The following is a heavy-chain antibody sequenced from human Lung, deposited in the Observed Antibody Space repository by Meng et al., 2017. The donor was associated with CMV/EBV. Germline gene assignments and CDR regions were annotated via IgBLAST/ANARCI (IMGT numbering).Heavy chain of an antibody. CDR2: LYYSGDT. V-gene: IGHV4-61*01. CDR1: GDSVSSGPYY. Sequence: SETLSLTCTVSGDSVSSGPYYWSWIRQPPGKGLEWIGYLYYSGDTNYNPSLKSRVTMSVDTSKNQFSLKLRSVTAADTAVYYCARLLRGYDSVGWFDPWGQGXLVTVSS. CDR3: ARLLRGYDSVGWFDP. J-gene: IGHJ5*02. D-gene: IGHD3-3*01.